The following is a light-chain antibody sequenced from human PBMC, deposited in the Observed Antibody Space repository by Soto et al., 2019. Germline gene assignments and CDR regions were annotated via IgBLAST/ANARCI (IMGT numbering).Light chain of an antibody. J-gene: IGKJ1*01. Sequence: DIQMTQSPSTLSGSVGDGVTITCRASQTITTSLAWYQQKPGKAPKLLIYKASSLESGVPSRFSGSGSGTEFTLTISSLQPDDFATYYCQQYDSYSVRTFGQGTKVEI. CDR2: KAS. CDR3: QQYDSYSVRT. CDR1: QTITTS. V-gene: IGKV1-5*03.